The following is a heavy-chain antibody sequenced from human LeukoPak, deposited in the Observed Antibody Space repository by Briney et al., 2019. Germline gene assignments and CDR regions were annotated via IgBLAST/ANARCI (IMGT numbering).Heavy chain of an antibody. CDR1: GFTFSSYG. Sequence: GGSLRLSCAASGFTFSSYGMHWVRQAPGKGLEWVAVISYDGSNKYYADSVKGRFTISRDNSKNTLYLQMSSLRAEDTAVYYCAKDLGDVLRFLEHMDVWGQGTTVTVSS. J-gene: IGHJ6*02. CDR2: ISYDGSNK. CDR3: AKDLGDVLRFLEHMDV. V-gene: IGHV3-30*18. D-gene: IGHD3-3*01.